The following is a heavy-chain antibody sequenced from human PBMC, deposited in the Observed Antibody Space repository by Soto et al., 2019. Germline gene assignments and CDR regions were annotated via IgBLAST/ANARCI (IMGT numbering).Heavy chain of an antibody. CDR1: GGSISSGGYY. CDR3: ARSVFP. V-gene: IGHV4-31*03. J-gene: IGHJ5*02. Sequence: QVQLQESGPGLVKPSQTLSLTCTVSGGSISSGGYYWNWIRQHPGQGLEWIGYIYYSGSTYYHPPLKSRVSRSVDTSKNHFSLKLTAVTAADTAVYYCARSVFPWGRGTLVTVS. CDR2: IYYSGST.